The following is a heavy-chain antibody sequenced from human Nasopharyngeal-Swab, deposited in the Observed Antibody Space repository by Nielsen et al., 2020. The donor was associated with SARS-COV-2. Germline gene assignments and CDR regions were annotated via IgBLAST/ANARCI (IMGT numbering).Heavy chain of an antibody. V-gene: IGHV4-4*02. CDR3: ARDELMVYYYYGMDV. J-gene: IGHJ6*02. D-gene: IGHD2-8*01. Sequence: WMRQPPGKGLEWIGEIYHSGSTNYNPSLKSRVTISVDKSKNQFSLKLSSVTAADTAVYYCARDELMVYYYYGMDVWGQGTTVTVSS. CDR2: IYHSGST.